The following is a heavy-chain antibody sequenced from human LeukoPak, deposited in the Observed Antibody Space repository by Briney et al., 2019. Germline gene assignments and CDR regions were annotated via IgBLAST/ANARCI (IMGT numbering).Heavy chain of an antibody. D-gene: IGHD6-13*01. CDR2: ISGSGGST. J-gene: IGHJ4*02. CDR1: GFTFSSYA. Sequence: GSLRLSCAASGFTFSSYAMSWVRQAPGKGLEWVSAISGSGGSTNYADSVKGRFTVSRDNSKNTLYLQMNSLRAGDTAVYYCAKVLKGSWYYFDYWGQGTLVTVSS. V-gene: IGHV3-23*01. CDR3: AKVLKGSWYYFDY.